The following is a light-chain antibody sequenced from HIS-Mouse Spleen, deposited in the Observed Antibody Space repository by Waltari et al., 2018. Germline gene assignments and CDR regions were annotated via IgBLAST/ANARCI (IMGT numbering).Light chain of an antibody. Sequence: QSALTQPASVSGSPGQSITISCTGTSSDVGRYNLVSWYQQHPGKAPKRMIYEGSKRPSGVPNGFSGSKSGNTASLTISGLQAEDEADYYCCSYAGSSTWVFGGGTKLTVL. CDR1: SSDVGRYNL. CDR3: CSYAGSSTWV. V-gene: IGLV2-23*01. J-gene: IGLJ3*02. CDR2: EGS.